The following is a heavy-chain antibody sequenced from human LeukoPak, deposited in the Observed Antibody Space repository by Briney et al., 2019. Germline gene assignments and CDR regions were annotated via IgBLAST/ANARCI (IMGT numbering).Heavy chain of an antibody. J-gene: IGHJ4*02. CDR2: IIPIFGTA. V-gene: IGHV1-69*13. CDR1: GGTFSSYA. Sequence: ASVKVSCKASGGTFSSYAISWVRQAPGQGLEWMGGIIPIFGTANYAQKFQGRVTITADESTSTAYMALSSLRSEDTAVYYCARVGEVAAQTESYFDYWGQGTLVTVSS. CDR3: ARVGEVAAQTESYFDY. D-gene: IGHD6-13*01.